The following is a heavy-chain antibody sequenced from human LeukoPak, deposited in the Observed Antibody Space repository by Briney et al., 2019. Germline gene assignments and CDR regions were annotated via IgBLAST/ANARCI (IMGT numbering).Heavy chain of an antibody. D-gene: IGHD2-15*01. J-gene: IGHJ3*02. CDR1: GFTFSTYW. V-gene: IGHV3-7*05. CDR2: IKQDGSEK. CDR3: ARDFSGTTRAFDI. Sequence: GGSLRLSCAASGFTFSTYWMTWARQTPGKGLEWVANIKQDGSEKFYVESVKGRFTISRDNAKNSVFLQMNSLRAEDTAVYYCARDFSGTTRAFDIWGQGTMVTVSS.